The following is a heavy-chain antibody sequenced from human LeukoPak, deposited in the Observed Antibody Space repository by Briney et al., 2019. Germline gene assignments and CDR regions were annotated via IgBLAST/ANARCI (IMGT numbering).Heavy chain of an antibody. J-gene: IGHJ4*02. D-gene: IGHD1-14*01. V-gene: IGHV3-23*01. CDR1: GFTFSSYA. CDR2: ISNSGGTT. CDR3: AKATGYLL. Sequence: GGSLRLSCAAPGFTFSSYAMSWVRQAPGKGLEWVSTISNSGGTTYYADSVKGRFTISRDDSENTLYLQMNSLRAEDTAVYYCAKATGYLLWGQGTLVTVSS.